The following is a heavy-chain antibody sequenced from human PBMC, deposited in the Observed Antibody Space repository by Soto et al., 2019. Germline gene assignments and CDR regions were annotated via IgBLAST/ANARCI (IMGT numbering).Heavy chain of an antibody. V-gene: IGHV3-30*18. CDR2: ISSDGGTK. Sequence: GGSLRLSCVASGFTFSSYGIHWVRQAPGKGLEWVGVISSDGGTKYYADSVKGRFTISRDNSKNTLYLQMDSLRPEDTAVYYCAKEIEVAGDLDYWGHGTLVPSPQ. J-gene: IGHJ4*01. D-gene: IGHD6-19*01. CDR1: GFTFSSYG. CDR3: AKEIEVAGDLDY.